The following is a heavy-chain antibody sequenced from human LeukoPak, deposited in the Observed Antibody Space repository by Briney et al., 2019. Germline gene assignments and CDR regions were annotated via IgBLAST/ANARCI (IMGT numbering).Heavy chain of an antibody. CDR1: GGSISSGGYY. J-gene: IGHJ4*02. D-gene: IGHD3-3*01. V-gene: IGHV4-30-2*01. CDR3: ARKPAYYDFWTPFDY. CDR2: IYHSGST. Sequence: PSQTLSLTCAVSGGSISSGGYYWSWLRQPPGKGLEWIGYIYHSGSTYYNPSLKSRVTISVDRSKNQFSLKLSSVTAADTAVYYCARKPAYYDFWTPFDYWGQGTLVTVSS.